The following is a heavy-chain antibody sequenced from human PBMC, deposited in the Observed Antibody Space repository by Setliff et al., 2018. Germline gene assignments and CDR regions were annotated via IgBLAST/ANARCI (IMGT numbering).Heavy chain of an antibody. D-gene: IGHD3-22*01. CDR1: GYSFTDYW. V-gene: IGHV5-51*01. J-gene: IGHJ3*02. Sequence: PGESLKISCKGSGYSFTDYWIAWVRQTPGKGLEWMGTIYPGNADTRYSPPFHGQVTISTDTSINTAFLQWNNLKASDTAVYYCAREGGYYDSRLDAFDIWGQGTMVTVSS. CDR2: IYPGNADT. CDR3: AREGGYYDSRLDAFDI.